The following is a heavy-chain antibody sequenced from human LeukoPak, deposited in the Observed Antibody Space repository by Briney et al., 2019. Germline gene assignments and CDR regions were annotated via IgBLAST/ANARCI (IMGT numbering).Heavy chain of an antibody. D-gene: IGHD2-21*02. V-gene: IGHV3-30*18. CDR3: AKPQVTANWYYFHY. CDR1: GFTLSTYG. J-gene: IGHJ4*02. CDR2: ISSDGSNK. Sequence: GGSPRLSCAAFGFTLSTYGMHWVRHAPGKGLDGVAVISSDGSNKFYADSVKGRFTISRDGSKNTLYLQMNSLRPDDTAVYFCAKPQVTANWYYFHYWGQGTLVTVSS.